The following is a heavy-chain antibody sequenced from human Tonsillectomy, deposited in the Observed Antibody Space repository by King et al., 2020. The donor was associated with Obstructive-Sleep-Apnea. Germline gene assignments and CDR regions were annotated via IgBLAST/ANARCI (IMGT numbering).Heavy chain of an antibody. CDR3: ARGYGSGSYPFDI. D-gene: IGHD3-10*01. CDR2: LSYEGSIK. CDR1: GFTFSSYA. J-gene: IGHJ3*02. Sequence: VQLVESGGGVVQPGRSLRLSCAASGFTFSSYAMHWVRQAAGKGLDWGAVLSYEGSIKYYADSVKGRFTISRDNSKNTLSLQMNSLRAEDTAVYYCARGYGSGSYPFDIWGQGTMVTVSS. V-gene: IGHV3-30*04.